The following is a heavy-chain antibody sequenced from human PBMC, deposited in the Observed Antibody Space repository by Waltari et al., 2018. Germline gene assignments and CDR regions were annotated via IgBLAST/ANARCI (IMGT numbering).Heavy chain of an antibody. V-gene: IGHV4-59*01. J-gene: IGHJ6*03. Sequence: QVQLQESGPGLVKPSETLSLTCTVPVGSTSTYYWRWVRQSPGKGLEWIGYIHYSGSSVYNPSLRSRVAISLDTPNNQFSLRLRSVTAADAAIYYCARADTSTSYFYYYMDVWGKGTTVTVSS. CDR3: ARADTSTSYFYYYMDV. D-gene: IGHD1-26*01. CDR2: IHYSGSS. CDR1: VGSTSTYY.